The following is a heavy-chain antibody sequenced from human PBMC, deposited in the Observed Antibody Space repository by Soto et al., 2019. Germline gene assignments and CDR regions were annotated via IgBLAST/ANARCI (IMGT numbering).Heavy chain of an antibody. CDR1: GYTFSSYG. Sequence: QVQLVQSGSEVKKPGASVKVSCKGSGYTFSSYGINWVRQAPGQGLEWMGWITPYNGNTNYAQNLQGRATMTTDTSTTTAYMELRSLRSDDTAVYYCASLKGEYNYGKNFYYYMDVWGEGTTVTVSS. V-gene: IGHV1-18*01. CDR2: ITPYNGNT. J-gene: IGHJ6*03. D-gene: IGHD5-18*01. CDR3: ASLKGEYNYGKNFYYYMDV.